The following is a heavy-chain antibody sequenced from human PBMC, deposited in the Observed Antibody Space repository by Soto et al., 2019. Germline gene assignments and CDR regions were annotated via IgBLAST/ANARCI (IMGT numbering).Heavy chain of an antibody. D-gene: IGHD3-10*01. J-gene: IGHJ6*02. CDR1: GGTFSSYA. CDR3: AREGGSGSYRYYGMDV. V-gene: IGHV1-69*12. CDR2: IIPISGTA. Sequence: QVQLVQSGAEVKKPGSSVKVSCKASGGTFSSYAISWVRQAPGQGLEWMGGIIPISGTANYAQKLQGRVTITAEESTSTVYMELSSLRSEDTAVYYCAREGGSGSYRYYGMDVWGQGTTVTVSS.